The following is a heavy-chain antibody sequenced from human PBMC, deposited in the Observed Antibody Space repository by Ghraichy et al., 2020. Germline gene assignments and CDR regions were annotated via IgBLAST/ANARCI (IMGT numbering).Heavy chain of an antibody. J-gene: IGHJ6*02. CDR1: GFTFSSYS. CDR3: ALDRETSYYYYYYGMDV. V-gene: IGHV3-48*02. Sequence: GGSLRLSCAASGFTFSSYSMNWVRQAPGKGLEWVSYISSSSSTIYYADSVKGRFTISRDNAKNSLYLQMNSLRDEDTAVYYCALDRETSYYYYYYGMDVWGQGTTVTVSS. D-gene: IGHD1-26*01. CDR2: ISSSSSTI.